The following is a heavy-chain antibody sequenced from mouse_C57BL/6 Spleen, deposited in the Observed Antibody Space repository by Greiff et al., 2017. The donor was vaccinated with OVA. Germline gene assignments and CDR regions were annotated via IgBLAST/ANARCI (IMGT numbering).Heavy chain of an antibody. CDR3: ARELRGYYAMDY. V-gene: IGHV1-53*01. Sequence: QVQLQQSGTELVKPGASVKLSCKASGYTFTSYWMHWVKQRPGQGLEWIGNINPSNGGTNYNEKFKSKATLTVDKSSSTAYMQLSSLTSEDSAVYYCARELRGYYAMDYWGQGTSVTVSS. CDR1: GYTFTSYW. D-gene: IGHD1-1*01. CDR2: INPSNGGT. J-gene: IGHJ4*01.